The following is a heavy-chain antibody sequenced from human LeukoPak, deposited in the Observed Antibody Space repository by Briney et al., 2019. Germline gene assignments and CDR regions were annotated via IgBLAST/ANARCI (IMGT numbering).Heavy chain of an antibody. Sequence: GGSLRLSCAASGFTFSSYWMSWVRQAPGKGLEWVANIKQDGSEKYYVDSVKGRFTISRDNAKNSLYLQMSSLRAEDTAVYYCARGGATKNDYVWGSYRYRDYWGQGTLVTVSS. CDR1: GFTFSSYW. V-gene: IGHV3-7*01. CDR3: ARGGATKNDYVWGSYRYRDY. CDR2: IKQDGSEK. J-gene: IGHJ4*02. D-gene: IGHD3-16*02.